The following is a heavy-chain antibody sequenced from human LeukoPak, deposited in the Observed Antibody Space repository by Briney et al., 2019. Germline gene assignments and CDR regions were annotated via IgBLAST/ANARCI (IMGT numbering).Heavy chain of an antibody. J-gene: IGHJ4*02. CDR1: GFTFSSYA. D-gene: IGHD3-22*01. Sequence: PGGSLRLSCAASGFTFSSYAMSWVRQAPGKGLEWVSAISGSGGSTYYADSVKGRFTISRDNSKNTLYLQMNSLRAEDTAVYYSAKEYKGDSSGYPRTPNDYWGQGTLVTVSS. V-gene: IGHV3-23*01. CDR3: AKEYKGDSSGYPRTPNDY. CDR2: ISGSGGST.